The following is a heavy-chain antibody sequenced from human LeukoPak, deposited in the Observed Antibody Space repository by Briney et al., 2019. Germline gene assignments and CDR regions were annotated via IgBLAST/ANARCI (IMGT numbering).Heavy chain of an antibody. CDR2: ISCDGSNK. CDR3: ARGPPLYDSSGYYLAY. CDR1: GFTFSSYA. V-gene: IGHV3-30*04. D-gene: IGHD3-22*01. Sequence: GGSLRLSCAASGFTFSSYAMHWVRQAPGKGLECMAIISCDGSNKYYADSVKGRFTISRDNSKNTLYLQMNSLRAEDTAVNYCARGPPLYDSSGYYLAYWGQGTLVTVSS. J-gene: IGHJ4*02.